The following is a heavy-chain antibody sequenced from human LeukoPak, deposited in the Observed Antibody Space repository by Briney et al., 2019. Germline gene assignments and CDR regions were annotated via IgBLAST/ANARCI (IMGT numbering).Heavy chain of an antibody. CDR3: ASARVVAYYYMDV. J-gene: IGHJ6*03. V-gene: IGHV4-59*01. CDR1: GGFISSYY. CDR2: IYYSGTT. D-gene: IGHD3-22*01. Sequence: SETLSLTCTVSGGFISSYYWNWIRQPPGKGLEWIGYIYYSGTTNYNPSLKSRVTISIDTSKNQFSLKLSSVTAADTAVYYCASARVVAYYYMDVWGTGTTVTVSS.